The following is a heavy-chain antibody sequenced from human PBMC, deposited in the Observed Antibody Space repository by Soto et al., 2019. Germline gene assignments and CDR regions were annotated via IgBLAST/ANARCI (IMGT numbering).Heavy chain of an antibody. CDR3: ARDVVHCSGGSCYSAKAFDY. CDR1: GYTLTELS. J-gene: IGHJ4*02. Sequence: ASVKVSCKVSGYTLTELSMHWVRQAPGKGLEWMGGFDPEDGETIYAQKFQGRVTMTEDTSTDTAYMELSSLRSEDTAVYYCARDVVHCSGGSCYSAKAFDYWGQGTLVTVSS. CDR2: FDPEDGET. V-gene: IGHV1-24*01. D-gene: IGHD2-15*01.